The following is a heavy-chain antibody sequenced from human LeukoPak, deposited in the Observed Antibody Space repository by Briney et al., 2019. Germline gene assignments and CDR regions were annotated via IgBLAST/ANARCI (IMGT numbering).Heavy chain of an antibody. CDR3: AQYSSSWYKGYYYYMDV. CDR1: GFSLSTSGVG. V-gene: IGHV2-5*01. CDR2: IYWNDDK. J-gene: IGHJ6*03. Sequence: SGPTLVNPTQTLTLTCTFSGFSLSTSGVGVGWIRQPPGRALEWLALIYWNDDKRYSPSLKSRLTITKDTSKNQVVLTMTNMDPVDTATYYCAQYSSSWYKGYYYYMDVWGKGTTVTVSS. D-gene: IGHD6-13*01.